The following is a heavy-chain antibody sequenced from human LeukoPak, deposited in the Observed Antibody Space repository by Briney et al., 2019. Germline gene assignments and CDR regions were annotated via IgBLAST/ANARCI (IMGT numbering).Heavy chain of an antibody. Sequence: PGGSLRLSCAASGFTFSNYWMNWVRQAPGKRMEWVAIIEKDGSEILYVDSVKGRFTISRDNAKNSLYLQMNSLRAEDTAVYYCAAGAGWLIDWWGQGTLVTVSS. D-gene: IGHD6-19*01. CDR3: AAGAGWLIDW. J-gene: IGHJ4*02. V-gene: IGHV3-7*01. CDR2: IEKDGSEI. CDR1: GFTFSNYW.